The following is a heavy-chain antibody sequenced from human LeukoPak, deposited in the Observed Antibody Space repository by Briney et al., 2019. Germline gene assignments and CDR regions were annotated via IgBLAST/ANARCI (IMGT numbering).Heavy chain of an antibody. CDR1: GFTLDDYG. D-gene: IGHD4-17*01. CDR2: INWNGGST. V-gene: IGHV3-20*04. CDR3: ARGDDYGDPLDY. Sequence: GGSLRLSCAASGFTLDDYGMSWVRQAPGKGLEWVSGINWNGGSTGYADSVKGRFTISRDNAKNSLYLQMNSLRAEDTALYYCARGDDYGDPLDYWGQGTLVTVSS. J-gene: IGHJ4*02.